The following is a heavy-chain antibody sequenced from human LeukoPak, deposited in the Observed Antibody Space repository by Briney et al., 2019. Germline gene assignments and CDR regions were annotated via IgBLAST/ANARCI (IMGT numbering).Heavy chain of an antibody. CDR1: GFTFSTFP. J-gene: IGHJ6*03. Sequence: GGSLRLSCAASGFTFSTFPMHWVRQAPGKGLQWVAVISNDGSHEYYRHSVKGRFTISRDNSKNTLFLQMNSLTIEDTAVYYRARGAGTMVYYIDVWGKGTTVTVSS. D-gene: IGHD1-7*01. V-gene: IGHV3-30*10. CDR2: ISNDGSHE. CDR3: ARGAGTMVYYIDV.